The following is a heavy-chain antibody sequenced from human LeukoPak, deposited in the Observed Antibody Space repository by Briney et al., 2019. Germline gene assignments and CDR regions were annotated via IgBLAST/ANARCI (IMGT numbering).Heavy chain of an antibody. D-gene: IGHD2-2*01. Sequence: GGSLRLSCAASGFTFSSYSMNWVRQAPGKGLEWVSSISSSSSYIYYADSVKGRFTISRDNAKNSLYLQMNSLRAEDTAVYYCAREGSPVGYQLLFRHPPDYWGQGTLVTVSP. J-gene: IGHJ4*02. CDR3: AREGSPVGYQLLFRHPPDY. CDR1: GFTFSSYS. V-gene: IGHV3-21*01. CDR2: ISSSSSYI.